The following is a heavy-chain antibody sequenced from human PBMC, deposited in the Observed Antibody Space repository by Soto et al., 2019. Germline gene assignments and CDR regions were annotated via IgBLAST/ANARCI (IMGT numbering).Heavy chain of an antibody. V-gene: IGHV3-21*01. CDR3: ARAHHPTSHSDY. D-gene: IGHD2-2*01. CDR1: GFTFSSYS. J-gene: IGHJ4*02. CDR2: ISSSSSYI. Sequence: PGGSLRLSCAASGFTFSSYSMNWVRQAPGKGLEWVSSISSSSSYIYYADSVKGRFTISRDNAKNSLYLQMNSLRAEDTAVYYCARAHHPTSHSDYWGQGTLVTVSS.